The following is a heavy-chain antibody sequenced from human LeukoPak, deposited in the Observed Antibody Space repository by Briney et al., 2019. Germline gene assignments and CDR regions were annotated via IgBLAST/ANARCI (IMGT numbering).Heavy chain of an antibody. CDR3: AEGAIAAAGTRWFDP. CDR2: INSDGTTT. V-gene: IGHV3-74*01. Sequence: PGGSLRLSCTDPGFTFSSYWMHWVRQPPGKGLVWVARINSDGTTTNYADSVKGRFTISRDNAINTLYLQMDSLRAEDTAVYYCAEGAIAAAGTRWFDPWGQGTLVTVSS. J-gene: IGHJ5*02. D-gene: IGHD6-13*01. CDR1: GFTFSSYW.